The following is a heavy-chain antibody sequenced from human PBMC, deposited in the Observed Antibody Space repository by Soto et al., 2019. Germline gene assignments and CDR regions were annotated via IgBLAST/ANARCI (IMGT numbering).Heavy chain of an antibody. CDR2: IGAGSGNT. D-gene: IGHD5-12*01. Sequence: SVKVSCKASGYTFTGYYMHWVRQAPGQGLERIGWIGAGSGNTNYAQKFQERVTITRDMSTSTAYMELSSLRSEDTAVYYCAASGSGYDSYYGMDVWGQGTTVTVSS. CDR1: GYTFTGYY. V-gene: IGHV1-58*02. J-gene: IGHJ6*02. CDR3: AASGSGYDSYYGMDV.